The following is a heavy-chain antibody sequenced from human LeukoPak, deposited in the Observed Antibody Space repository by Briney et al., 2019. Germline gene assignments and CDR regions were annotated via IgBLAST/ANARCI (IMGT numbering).Heavy chain of an antibody. V-gene: IGHV3-21*01. CDR3: ARDRGVYCTNGVCYGPYYYYYGMDV. Sequence: GGSLRLSCAASGFTFSSYSMNWVRQAPGKGLEWVSSISSSSSYIYYADSVKGRFTISRDNAKNSLYLQMNSLRAEDTAVCYCARDRGVYCTNGVCYGPYYYYYGMDVWGQGTTVTVSS. CDR1: GFTFSSYS. D-gene: IGHD2-8*01. J-gene: IGHJ6*02. CDR2: ISSSSSYI.